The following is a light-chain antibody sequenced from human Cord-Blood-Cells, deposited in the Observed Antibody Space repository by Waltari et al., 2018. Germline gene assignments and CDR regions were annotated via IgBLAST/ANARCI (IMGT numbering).Light chain of an antibody. Sequence: QSVLTQPPSVSGAPGQRVTISCTGRSSNIGAGYDVHWYQQLPGTAPKLLIYGNSNRPSGVPDRFSGSKSCTSASLAITGLQAEDEADYYCQSYDSSLSGVFGTGTKVTVL. J-gene: IGLJ1*01. CDR2: GNS. CDR3: QSYDSSLSGV. V-gene: IGLV1-40*01. CDR1: SSNIGAGYD.